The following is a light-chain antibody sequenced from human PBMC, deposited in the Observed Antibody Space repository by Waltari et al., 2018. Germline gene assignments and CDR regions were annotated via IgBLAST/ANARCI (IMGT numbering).Light chain of an antibody. CDR1: QDIMNY. J-gene: IGKJ4*01. Sequence: DIKMTPSPSSLSASVGDRVTITCQASQDIMNYLNWFQQKPGKAPKLLIFDATNLETGVPSRFSGSGSGADFTFTISSLQPEDVATYYCQQYDYLPALTFGGGTKVEIK. CDR3: QQYDYLPALT. V-gene: IGKV1-33*01. CDR2: DAT.